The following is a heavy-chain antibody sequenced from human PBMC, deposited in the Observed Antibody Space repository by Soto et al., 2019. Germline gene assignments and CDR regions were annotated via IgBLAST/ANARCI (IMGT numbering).Heavy chain of an antibody. CDR3: ATEGELLDAFDI. V-gene: IGHV1-2*02. J-gene: IGHJ3*02. Sequence: ASVKVSWKASGYTFTGYYMHWVRQAPGQGLEWMGWINPNSGGTNYAQKFQGRVTMTRDTSISTAYMELSRLRSDDTAVYYCATEGELLDAFDIWGQGTVVTVSS. D-gene: IGHD1-7*01. CDR1: GYTFTGYY. CDR2: INPNSGGT.